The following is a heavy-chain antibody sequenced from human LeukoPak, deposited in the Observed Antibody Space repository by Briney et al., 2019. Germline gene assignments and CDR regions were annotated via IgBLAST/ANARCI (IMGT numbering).Heavy chain of an antibody. CDR2: INRDGSDT. CDR1: GVTFNSYY. Sequence: PGGSLRLSCAASGVTFNSYYMNWVRQAPGKGLVWVSRINRDGSDTIYADSVKGRFTISRDNAKNTLFLQMNSLRAEDTAVYYCAREDFGVDYWGQGTLVTVSS. D-gene: IGHD3-10*01. V-gene: IGHV3-74*01. CDR3: AREDFGVDY. J-gene: IGHJ4*02.